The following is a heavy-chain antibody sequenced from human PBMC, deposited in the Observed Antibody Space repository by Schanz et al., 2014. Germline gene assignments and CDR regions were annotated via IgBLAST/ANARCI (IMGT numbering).Heavy chain of an antibody. CDR3: FSMHYGNSVY. D-gene: IGHD1-7*01. CDR1: GFTVSDHY. J-gene: IGHJ4*02. V-gene: IGHV3-72*01. CDR2: VRKKRNSDIR. Sequence: EVQLVESGGGLVQPGGSLRLSCAVSGFTVSDHYMDWVRQAPGKGLEWLGPVRKKRNSDIRENAASVEGRFTIARDESKNLGYLQMNSLQTDDTAVYYCFSMHYGNSVYWGQGTLVTVSS.